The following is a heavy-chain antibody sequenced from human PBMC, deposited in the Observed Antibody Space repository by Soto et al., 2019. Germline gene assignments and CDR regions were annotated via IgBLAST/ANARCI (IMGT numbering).Heavy chain of an antibody. CDR1: GGSISSSNW. CDR2: IYHSGST. Sequence: SETLSLTCAVSGGSISSSNWWSWVRQPPGKGLEWIGEIYHSGSTNYNPSLKSRVTISVDKSKNQFSLKLSSVTAADTAVYYCARVGGAADYYYYGMDVWGQGTTVTVS. D-gene: IGHD6-25*01. V-gene: IGHV4-4*02. J-gene: IGHJ6*02. CDR3: ARVGGAADYYYYGMDV.